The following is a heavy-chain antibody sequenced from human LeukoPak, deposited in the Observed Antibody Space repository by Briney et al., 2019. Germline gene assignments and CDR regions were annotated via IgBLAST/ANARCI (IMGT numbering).Heavy chain of an antibody. D-gene: IGHD3-10*01. J-gene: IGHJ5*02. Sequence: SVKVSCKASGYTFTSYDINWVRQAPGPGLEWLGWINPNSGCTNYAQKFQGRVTMTRDTSISTAYMELSRLRSDDTAVYYCARLYGSGSYYNVRWFDPWGQGPLVSVPS. CDR1: GYTFTSYD. V-gene: IGHV1-2*02. CDR2: INPNSGCT. CDR3: ARLYGSGSYYNVRWFDP.